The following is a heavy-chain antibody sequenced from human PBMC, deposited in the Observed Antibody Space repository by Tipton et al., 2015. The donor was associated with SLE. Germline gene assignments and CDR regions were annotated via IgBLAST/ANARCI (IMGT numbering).Heavy chain of an antibody. V-gene: IGHV4-4*08. CDR2: TSPSGNT. D-gene: IGHD7-27*01. J-gene: IGHJ4*02. Sequence: TLSLTCNVSGGSISSYDWSWIRQPPGKGLEWIGRTSPSGNTDYNPSLKRRVTISVDTSKNQFSLKLSSVTAADTAIYYCARDLAWGLGGFAYWGQGALVTVSS. CDR1: GGSISSYD. CDR3: ARDLAWGLGGFAY.